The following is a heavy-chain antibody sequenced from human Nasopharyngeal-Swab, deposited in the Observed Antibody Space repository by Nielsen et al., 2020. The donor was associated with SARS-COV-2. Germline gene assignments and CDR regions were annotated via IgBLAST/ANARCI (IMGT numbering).Heavy chain of an antibody. Sequence: RQAPGKGLEWIGGINHSGSTNYNPSFKSRVTISVDTSKNQFSLKLSSVTAADTAVYYCARGRDYGDYVDYFDYWGQGTLVTVSS. J-gene: IGHJ4*02. CDR2: INHSGST. V-gene: IGHV4-34*01. D-gene: IGHD4-17*01. CDR3: ARGRDYGDYVDYFDY.